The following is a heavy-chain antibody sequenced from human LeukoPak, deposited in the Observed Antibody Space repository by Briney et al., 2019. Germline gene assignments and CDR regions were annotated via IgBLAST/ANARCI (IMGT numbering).Heavy chain of an antibody. CDR1: GGSFSGYY. CDR2: INHSGST. J-gene: IGHJ4*02. Sequence: PSETLSLTCAVYGGSFSGYYWSWIRQPPGKGLEWIGEINHSGSTNYNPSLKSRVTISVDTSKKQFSLKLGSVTAADTAVYYCARDKLGDTFDYWGQGTLVTVSS. CDR3: ARDKLGDTFDY. D-gene: IGHD1-26*01. V-gene: IGHV4-34*01.